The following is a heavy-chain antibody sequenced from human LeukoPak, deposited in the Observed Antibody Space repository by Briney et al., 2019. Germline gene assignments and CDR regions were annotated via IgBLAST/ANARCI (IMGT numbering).Heavy chain of an antibody. D-gene: IGHD6-13*01. V-gene: IGHV4-34*01. J-gene: IGHJ4*02. CDR3: ARGRVAAAGTPGY. Sequence: SETLSLTCAVYGGSFSGYYRSWIRQPPGRGLEWIGEINHSGSTNYNPSLKSRVTISVDTSKSQFSLKLSSVTAADTAVYYCARGRVAAAGTPGYWGQGTLVTVSS. CDR2: INHSGST. CDR1: GGSFSGYY.